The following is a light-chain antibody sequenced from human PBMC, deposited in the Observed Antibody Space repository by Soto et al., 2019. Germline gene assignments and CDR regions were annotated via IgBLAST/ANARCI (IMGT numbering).Light chain of an antibody. CDR1: QSVSSN. V-gene: IGKV3-15*01. CDR2: GAS. Sequence: EIVMTQSPATLSVSPGERATPSCRARQSVSSNLAWYQQKPGQAPRLLIYGASTRATGIPAWFSGSGSGTEFTLTISSLQSEDLAVYYWQQYNNWPFPSLTFGLGTKVEIK. J-gene: IGKJ1*01. CDR3: QQYNNWPFPSLT.